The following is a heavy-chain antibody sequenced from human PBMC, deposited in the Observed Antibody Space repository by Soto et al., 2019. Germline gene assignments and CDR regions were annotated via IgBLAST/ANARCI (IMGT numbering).Heavy chain of an antibody. D-gene: IGHD3-3*01. CDR1: GYTFTGYY. CDR2: INPNSGGT. Sequence: ASVKVSCKASGYTFTGYYMHWVRQAPGQGLEWMGWINPNSGGTNYAQKFQGWVTMTRDTSISTAYMELSRLRSDDTAVYYCARGSVLRFLEWLSTGNNWFDPWGQGTLLTVSS. J-gene: IGHJ5*02. CDR3: ARGSVLRFLEWLSTGNNWFDP. V-gene: IGHV1-2*04.